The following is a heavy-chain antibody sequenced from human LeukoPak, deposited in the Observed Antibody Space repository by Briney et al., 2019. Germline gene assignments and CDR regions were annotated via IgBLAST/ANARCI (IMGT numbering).Heavy chain of an antibody. D-gene: IGHD3-22*01. CDR2: ISRGSDHI. V-gene: IGHV3-21*01. CDR3: ARPYDTRGYFPDY. J-gene: IGHJ4*02. CDR1: GFTFSSYW. Sequence: GGSLRLSCAASGFTFSSYWMNWVRQAPGKGLEWVSSISRGSDHIFYADSMKGRFTISRDNAKNSLYPQMNSLGAEDTAVYYCARPYDTRGYFPDYWGQGTLVTVSS.